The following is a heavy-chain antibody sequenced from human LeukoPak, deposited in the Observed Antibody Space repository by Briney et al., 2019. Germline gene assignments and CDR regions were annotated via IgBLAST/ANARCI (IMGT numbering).Heavy chain of an antibody. CDR1: GFTFSSYS. V-gene: IGHV3-21*01. CDR2: ISSSSSYI. D-gene: IGHD1-26*01. J-gene: IGHJ4*02. CDR3: ARDLTSSPEWGPVISDY. Sequence: PGGSLRLSCAASGFTFSSYSMNWIRQAPEKGLEWVSSISSSSSYIYYADSVKGRFTISRDNAKNSLYLQMNSLRAEDTAVYYCARDLTSSPEWGPVISDYWGQGTLVTVSS.